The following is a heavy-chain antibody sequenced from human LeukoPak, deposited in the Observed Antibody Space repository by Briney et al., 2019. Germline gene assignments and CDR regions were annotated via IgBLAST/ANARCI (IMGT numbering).Heavy chain of an antibody. CDR3: ARGSRGYSYDEFYYYYYMDV. Sequence: PSETLSLTCTVSGGSISSYYWSWTRQPPGKGLEWIGYIYYSGSTNYNPSLKSRVTISVDTSKNQFSLKLSSVTAADTAVYYCARGSRGYSYDEFYYYYYMDVWGKGTTVTVSS. D-gene: IGHD5-18*01. CDR1: GGSISSYY. J-gene: IGHJ6*03. CDR2: IYYSGST. V-gene: IGHV4-59*01.